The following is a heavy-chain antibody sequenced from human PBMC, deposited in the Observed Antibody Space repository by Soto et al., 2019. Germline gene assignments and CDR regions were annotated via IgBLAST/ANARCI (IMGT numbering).Heavy chain of an antibody. CDR2: INTHGDAQ. V-gene: IGHV3-7*03. Sequence: EVQLVESGGGLVQPGGSLRLSCEASGFIFSAHWMRWVRQAPGRGLEWVANINTHGDAQYYVGSVRGRFTVSRDNTRNSFYLQMNNVRVEDTAMYYCAREGVGHLDREFEVWGQGTMVTVSS. D-gene: IGHD1-26*01. CDR1: GFIFSAHW. CDR3: AREGVGHLDREFEV. J-gene: IGHJ3*01.